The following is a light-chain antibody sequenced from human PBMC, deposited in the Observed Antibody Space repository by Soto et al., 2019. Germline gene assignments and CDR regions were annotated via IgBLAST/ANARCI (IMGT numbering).Light chain of an antibody. CDR3: QQYNSYSRT. CDR1: QSISSW. CDR2: DAS. V-gene: IGKV1-5*01. J-gene: IGKJ1*01. Sequence: DIQMPQSPSTLSASVGDRVTITCRASQSISSWLAWYQQKPVKAPKLLIYDASSLESGVPSRFSGSGSGTEFTLTISSLQPDDFATYYCQQYNSYSRTFGQGTKVDI.